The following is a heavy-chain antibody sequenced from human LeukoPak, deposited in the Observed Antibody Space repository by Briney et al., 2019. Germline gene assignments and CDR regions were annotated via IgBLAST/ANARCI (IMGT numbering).Heavy chain of an antibody. Sequence: PGGSLRLSCAASGFTFSNHGMHWVRQAPGKGLEWVAVISYDGSNKYYADSVRGRFTISRDNSKNTLYLQMNSLRADDTAVYYCAKGGYYGSGSYYNGMFDYWGEGTLVTVSS. D-gene: IGHD3-10*01. CDR2: ISYDGSNK. J-gene: IGHJ4*02. CDR1: GFTFSNHG. CDR3: AKGGYYGSGSYYNGMFDY. V-gene: IGHV3-30*18.